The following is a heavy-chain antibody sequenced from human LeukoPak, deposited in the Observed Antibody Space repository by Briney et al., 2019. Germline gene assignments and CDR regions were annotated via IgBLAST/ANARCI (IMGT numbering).Heavy chain of an antibody. D-gene: IGHD3-9*01. J-gene: IGHJ3*02. CDR3: ARGLYYDILTGYRNNDAFDI. V-gene: IGHV4-39*07. CDR2: IYYSGST. CDR1: GGSISSSSYY. Sequence: PSETLSLTCTVSGGSISSSSYYWGWIRQPPGKGLEWIGSIYYSGSTYYNPSLKSRVTISVDTSKNQFSLKLSAVTAADTAVYYCARGLYYDILTGYRNNDAFDIWGQGTMVTASS.